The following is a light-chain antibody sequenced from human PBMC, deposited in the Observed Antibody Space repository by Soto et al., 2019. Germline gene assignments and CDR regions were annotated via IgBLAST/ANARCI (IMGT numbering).Light chain of an antibody. CDR3: QQCAFSPRT. Sequence: EIVLTQSPATLSLSPGERGTLSCRASQSVTNNYVAWYQQKPGQAPRLLIYDASSRATGIQDRFSGSGSGTDFTLTISRLEPEDFAVYYCQQCAFSPRTFGQGTKLEIK. J-gene: IGKJ2*01. CDR1: QSVTNNY. CDR2: DAS. V-gene: IGKV3-20*01.